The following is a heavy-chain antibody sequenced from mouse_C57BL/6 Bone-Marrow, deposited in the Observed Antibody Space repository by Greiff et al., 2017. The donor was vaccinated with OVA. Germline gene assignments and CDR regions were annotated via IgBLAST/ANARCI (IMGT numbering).Heavy chain of an antibody. Sequence: VKLLESGPDLVKPGASVKLSCKASGYAFSSSWMYWVQQRPGKGLEWIGRIYPGDGDTNYNGKFKGKATLTADKSSSKAYMQRSSLTDEDAAVFFCAREDGYDYFDYWGQGTTLTVSS. CDR1: GYAFSSSW. D-gene: IGHD2-2*01. V-gene: IGHV1-82*01. CDR2: IYPGDGDT. J-gene: IGHJ2*01. CDR3: AREDGYDYFDY.